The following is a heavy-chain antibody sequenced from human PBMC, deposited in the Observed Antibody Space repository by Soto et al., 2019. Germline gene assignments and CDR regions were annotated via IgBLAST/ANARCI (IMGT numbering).Heavy chain of an antibody. D-gene: IGHD3-22*01. V-gene: IGHV4-39*01. CDR3: ARLGGFYQSLDS. J-gene: IGHJ5*01. Sequence: SETLSLTCTVSGGSISSSSYYWGWIRQPPGKGLEWIGSIYYSGSTYYNPSLKSRVTISVDTSKNQFSLKLTSVSAADTAVYYCARLGGFYQSLDSWGKGTLVT. CDR1: GGSISSSSYY. CDR2: IYYSGST.